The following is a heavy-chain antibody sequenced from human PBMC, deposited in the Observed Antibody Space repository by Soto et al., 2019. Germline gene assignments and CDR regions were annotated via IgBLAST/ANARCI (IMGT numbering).Heavy chain of an antibody. D-gene: IGHD3-3*01. CDR3: ARGRGLSEYYDFWSVPDYYYYMDV. CDR2: MNPNSGNT. V-gene: IGHV1-8*01. J-gene: IGHJ6*03. CDR1: GYTFTSYD. Sequence: VASVKVSCKASGYTFTSYDINWVRQATGQGLEWMGWMNPNSGNTGYAQKFQGRVTMTRNTSISTAYMELSSLRSEDTAVYYCARGRGLSEYYDFWSVPDYYYYMDVWGKGTTVTVSS.